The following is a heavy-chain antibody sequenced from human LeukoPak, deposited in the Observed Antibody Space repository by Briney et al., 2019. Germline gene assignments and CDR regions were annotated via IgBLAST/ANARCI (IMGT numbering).Heavy chain of an antibody. CDR2: ISDSGGRT. CDR1: GITLSNYG. Sequence: GGSLRLSYAVSGITLSNYGMSWVRQAPGKGLEWVAGISDSGGRTNYADSVKGRFTISRDNPENTLYLQMNSLRAEDTAVYFCAKRGVVIRVILVGFHKEAYYFDSWGQGALVTVSS. CDR3: AKRGVVIRVILVGFHKEAYYFDS. D-gene: IGHD3-22*01. J-gene: IGHJ4*02. V-gene: IGHV3-23*01.